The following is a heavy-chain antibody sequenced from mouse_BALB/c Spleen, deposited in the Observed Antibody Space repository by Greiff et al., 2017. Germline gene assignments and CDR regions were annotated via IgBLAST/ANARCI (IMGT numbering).Heavy chain of an antibody. V-gene: IGHV5-4*02. CDR2: ISDGGSYT. J-gene: IGHJ2*01. D-gene: IGHD1-2*01. Sequence: EVHLVESGGGLVKPGGSLKLSCAASGFTFSDYYMYWVRQTPEKRLEWVATISDGGSYTYYPDSVKGRFTISRDNAKNNLYLQMSSLKSEDTAMYYCARDYYGYGGGFDYGGQGTTLTVAS. CDR1: GFTFSDYY. CDR3: ARDYYGYGGGFDY.